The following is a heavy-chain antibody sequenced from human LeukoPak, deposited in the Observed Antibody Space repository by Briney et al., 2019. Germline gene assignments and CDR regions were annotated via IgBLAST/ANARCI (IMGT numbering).Heavy chain of an antibody. CDR1: GYTLTELS. CDR3: ATDRVTLYSGSYYEFGY. D-gene: IGHD1-26*01. V-gene: IGHV1-24*01. CDR2: FDPEDGET. J-gene: IGHJ4*02. Sequence: ASVKVSCKVSGYTLTELSMHWVRQAPGKGLEWMGGFDPEDGETIYAQKFQGRVTMTEDTSTDTAYTELSSLRSEDTAVYYCATDRVTLYSGSYYEFGYWGQGTLVTVSS.